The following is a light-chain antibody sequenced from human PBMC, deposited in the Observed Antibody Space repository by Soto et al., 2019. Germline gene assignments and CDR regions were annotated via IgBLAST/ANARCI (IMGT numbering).Light chain of an antibody. Sequence: QSALTQPPSAPGSPGQSVTISCTGTSSDVGGYNYVSWYQQHPGKAPKLMIYEVSKRPSGVPDRFSGSKSGNTASLTVSGLQAEDEADYYCSSYAGSNNNYVFGTGTKVPVL. V-gene: IGLV2-8*01. CDR3: SSYAGSNNNYV. J-gene: IGLJ1*01. CDR1: SSDVGGYNY. CDR2: EVS.